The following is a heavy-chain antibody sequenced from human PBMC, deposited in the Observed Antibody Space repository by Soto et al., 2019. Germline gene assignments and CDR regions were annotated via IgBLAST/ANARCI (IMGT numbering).Heavy chain of an antibody. CDR3: ARRLDIVVVPAAWDY. CDR2: INHSGST. Sequence: PSETLSLTCAVYGGSFSGYYWSWIRQPPGKGLEWIGEINHSGSTNYNPSLKSRVTISVDTSKNQFSLKLSSVTAADTAVYYCARRLDIVVVPAAWDYWGQGTLVTVSS. CDR1: GGSFSGYY. D-gene: IGHD2-2*03. V-gene: IGHV4-34*01. J-gene: IGHJ4*02.